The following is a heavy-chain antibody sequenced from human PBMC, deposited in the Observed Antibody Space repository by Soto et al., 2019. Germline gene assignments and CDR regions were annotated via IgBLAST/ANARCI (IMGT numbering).Heavy chain of an antibody. CDR1: GFTFSSYG. CDR3: ARDRSGRWEEYYYYYMDV. CDR2: IWYDGSNK. D-gene: IGHD6-25*01. Sequence: QVQLVESGGGVVQPGRSLRLSCAASGFTFSSYGMHWVRQAPGKGLEWVAVIWYDGSNKYYADSVKGRFTISRDNSKNTLYLQMNSLRAEDTAVYYCARDRSGRWEEYYYYYMDVWGKGTTVTVSS. J-gene: IGHJ6*03. V-gene: IGHV3-33*01.